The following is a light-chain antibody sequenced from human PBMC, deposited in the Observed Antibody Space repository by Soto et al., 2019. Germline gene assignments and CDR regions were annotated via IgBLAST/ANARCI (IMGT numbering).Light chain of an antibody. Sequence: DIVLTQSPLSLPVTPGEPASISCRSSQSLLHSNGYNSLDWYLQKPGQSPQLLIYLGSNRASGVPDRFSGSGSGTDFTLKISRVEAEDVGVYYCMQALQTPVTFGGGNKVEIK. CDR1: QSLLHSNGYNS. CDR3: MQALQTPVT. J-gene: IGKJ4*01. V-gene: IGKV2-28*01. CDR2: LGS.